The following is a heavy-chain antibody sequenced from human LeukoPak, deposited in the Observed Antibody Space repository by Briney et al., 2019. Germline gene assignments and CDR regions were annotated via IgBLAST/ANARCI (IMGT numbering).Heavy chain of an antibody. D-gene: IGHD1-7*01. Sequence: AGGSLRLSCEASGFSFSTYGMHWVRQAPGKGLEWVALIWFDGSNKHYADSVKGRFTISRDNSKNTMYLQMDSLRAEDTAVYYCARARNCDYWGQGTLVTVSS. J-gene: IGHJ4*02. CDR1: GFSFSTYG. CDR3: ARARNCDY. V-gene: IGHV3-33*01. CDR2: IWFDGSNK.